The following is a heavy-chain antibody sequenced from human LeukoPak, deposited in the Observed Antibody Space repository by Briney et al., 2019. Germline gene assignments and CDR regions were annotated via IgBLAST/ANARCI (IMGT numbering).Heavy chain of an antibody. CDR3: ATDRDNSDWQKRFDS. V-gene: IGHV3-23*01. J-gene: IGHJ4*02. CDR2: ISGSGGST. D-gene: IGHD2-21*02. Sequence: GGSLRLSCAASGFTFSSYAMSWVRQAPGKGLEWVSAISGSGGSTYYADSVKGRFTISRDNSKNTLYLQMNSLRAEDTAVYYCATDRDNSDWQKRFDSWGQGTLVTVSS. CDR1: GFTFSSYA.